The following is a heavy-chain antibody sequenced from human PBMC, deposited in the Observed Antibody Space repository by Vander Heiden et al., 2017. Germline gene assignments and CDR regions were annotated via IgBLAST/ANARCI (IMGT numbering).Heavy chain of an antibody. D-gene: IGHD3-16*01. J-gene: IGHJ4*02. CDR1: GFTFRNDW. CDR3: ARDVGES. Sequence: EVHVVESGGGLVRPGGSLRLSCAASGFTFRNDWMTGVRQAQGKGLEWVANIKEDGSEKYYADSMKGRFTISRDNTKNTLYLQMNNLRVEDTAVYYCARDVGESWGQGTPVTVSS. CDR2: IKEDGSEK. V-gene: IGHV3-7*01.